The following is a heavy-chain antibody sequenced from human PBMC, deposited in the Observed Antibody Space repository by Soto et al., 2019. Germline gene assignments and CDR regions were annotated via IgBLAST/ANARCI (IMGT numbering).Heavy chain of an antibody. J-gene: IGHJ4*02. Sequence: PGEPLKISFKGSGYSFTSYWIGWVRQMPGKGLEWMGIIYPGDSDTRYSPSFQSQVTISADKSISTAYLQWSSLKASDTAMYYCARQGVVPLEYYFDYCGQGTLVTVSS. CDR3: ARQGVVPLEYYFDY. CDR1: GYSFTSYW. CDR2: IYPGDSDT. V-gene: IGHV5-51*01. D-gene: IGHD2-15*01.